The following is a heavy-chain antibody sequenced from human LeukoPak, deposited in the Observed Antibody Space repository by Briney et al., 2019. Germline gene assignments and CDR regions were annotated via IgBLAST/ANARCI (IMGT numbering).Heavy chain of an antibody. J-gene: IGHJ2*01. CDR3: ARLMFIAVGNWYFDL. Sequence: GGLRLSCAASGFTFSTFGMIWVRQAPGKGLEWLSSISSGSYIYYADAVKARFTISRDNARNSLYLQMNSLSADDTALYYCARLMFIAVGNWYFDLWGRGTLVTVSS. CDR2: ISSGSYI. V-gene: IGHV3-21*01. CDR1: GFTFSTFG. D-gene: IGHD6-19*01.